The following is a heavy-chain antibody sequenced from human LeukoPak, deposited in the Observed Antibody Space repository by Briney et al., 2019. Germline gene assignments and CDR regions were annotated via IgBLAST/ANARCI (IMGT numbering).Heavy chain of an antibody. CDR2: IYHTGST. J-gene: IGHJ6*03. CDR3: ARDCSGGSCYSGYYYYMDV. V-gene: IGHV4-4*02. Sequence: SETLSLTCAVSGGSISSSNWWSWVRPPPGKALEWIGEIYHTGSTNYNPSLKSRVTISVDKSKNQFSLKLSSVTAADTAVYYCARDCSGGSCYSGYYYYMDVWGKGTTVTVSS. D-gene: IGHD2-15*01. CDR1: GGSISSSNW.